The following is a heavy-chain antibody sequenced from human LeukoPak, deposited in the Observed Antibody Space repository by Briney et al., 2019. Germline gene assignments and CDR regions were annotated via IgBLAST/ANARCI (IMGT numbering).Heavy chain of an antibody. Sequence: SETLSPTCTVSGGSINDYYWTWIRQAPGKGLEWTGYISNSGTTDYNPSLKSRVTMSVDTSNNEFSLRLTSVTAADTAMYYCARVVRGAVTSNCFDPWGQGTLVTVSS. CDR3: ARVVRGAVTSNCFDP. CDR2: ISNSGTT. V-gene: IGHV4-59*01. D-gene: IGHD4-17*01. CDR1: GGSINDYY. J-gene: IGHJ5*02.